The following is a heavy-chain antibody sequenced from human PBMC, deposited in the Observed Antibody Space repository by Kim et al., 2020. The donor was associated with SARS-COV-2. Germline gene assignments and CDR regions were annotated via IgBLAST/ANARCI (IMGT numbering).Heavy chain of an antibody. CDR1: GGSISSYY. V-gene: IGHV4-59*01. CDR2: IYYSGST. J-gene: IGHJ4*02. Sequence: SETLSLTCTVSGGSISSYYWSWIRQPPGKGLEWIGYIYYSGSTNYNTSLKSRVTISVDTSKNQFSLKLTSVTAADTAVYYCARGFDYWGQGTLVTVSS. CDR3: ARGFDY.